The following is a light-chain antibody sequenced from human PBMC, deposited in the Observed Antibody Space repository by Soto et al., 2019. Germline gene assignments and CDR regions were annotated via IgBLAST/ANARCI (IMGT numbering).Light chain of an antibody. Sequence: EIVLTQSPATLSLSPGERATLSCRASQSVSTYLAWYQQKPGQAPRLLLYDESNRAAGIPARSSGGGSGTDFTLTITSLDPEDFAVYYCQQRSDWTTFGGGTKVEIK. CDR1: QSVSTY. CDR2: DES. V-gene: IGKV3-11*01. J-gene: IGKJ4*01. CDR3: QQRSDWTT.